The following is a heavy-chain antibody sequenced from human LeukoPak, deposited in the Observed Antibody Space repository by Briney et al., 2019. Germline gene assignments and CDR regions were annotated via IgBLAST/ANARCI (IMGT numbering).Heavy chain of an antibody. D-gene: IGHD3-22*01. CDR2: FDPDAPET. CDR3: ARATPYDSSGYYYLYYYGMDV. V-gene: IGHV1-24*01. Sequence: GASVKVSCKISGSTLSDLSIHWLRQSPEKGLEWMGGFDPDAPETIYAQRFQGRLTMTEDTSTDTAYMELRSLRSDDTAVYYCARATPYDSSGYYYLYYYGMDVWGQGTTVTVSS. CDR1: GSTLSDLS. J-gene: IGHJ6*02.